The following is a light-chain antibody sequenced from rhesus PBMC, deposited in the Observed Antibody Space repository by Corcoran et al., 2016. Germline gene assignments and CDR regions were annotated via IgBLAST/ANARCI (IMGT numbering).Light chain of an antibody. V-gene: IGKV3-24*04. CDR2: GAA. CDR1: QSVGSY. Sequence: ETVLTQSPATLSLSPGERVSLSCRASQSVGSYLAWYPQKPGQAPRLLIDGAATRATGIPDRFSGSGSGTDFTLTIRSLEPEDVGIYYCQQSSYLWTFGQGTKVEIK. J-gene: IGKJ1*01. CDR3: QQSSYLWT.